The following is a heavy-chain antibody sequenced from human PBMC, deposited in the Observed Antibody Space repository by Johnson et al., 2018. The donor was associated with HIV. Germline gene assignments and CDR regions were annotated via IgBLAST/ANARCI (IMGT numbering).Heavy chain of an antibody. D-gene: IGHD1-14*01. CDR1: GFTFSDYD. V-gene: IGHV3-11*04. Sequence: QEQLVESGGGLVKPGGSLRLSCAASGFTFSDYDMSWIRQAPGKGLEWVSFISSSGSTIYYADSVKGRFTISRDNAKNSLYLQMNSLRAEDTAVYYCVTRDPTHRPGSFDIWGQGTLVT. J-gene: IGHJ3*02. CDR3: VTRDPTHRPGSFDI. CDR2: ISSSGSTI.